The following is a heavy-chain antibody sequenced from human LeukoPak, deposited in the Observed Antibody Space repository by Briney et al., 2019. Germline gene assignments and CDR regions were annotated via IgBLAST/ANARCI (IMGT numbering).Heavy chain of an antibody. CDR1: DGSFSGYY. CDR3: ARVALGSSQRY. CDR2: INHSGST. Sequence: SETLSLTCAVYDGSFSGYYWSRIRQPPGKGLEWIGEINHSGSTNYNPSLKSRVTISVDTSKNQFSLKLSSVTAADTVVYYCARVALGSSQRYWGQGTLVTVSS. D-gene: IGHD6-13*01. V-gene: IGHV4-34*01. J-gene: IGHJ4*02.